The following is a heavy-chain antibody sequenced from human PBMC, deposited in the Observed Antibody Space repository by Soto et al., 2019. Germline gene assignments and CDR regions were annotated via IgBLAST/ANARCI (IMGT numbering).Heavy chain of an antibody. J-gene: IGHJ4*02. D-gene: IGHD6-13*01. CDR3: ARDWIAAAGTIDYYFDY. CDR2: IIPIFGTA. Sequence: QVQLVHSGAEVKNPGASVKVSCKASGGTLSSYAISWVRQAPGQGLEWMGGIIPIFGTANYSQKFQGRVTITADESTSTAYMELSSLRSEDTAVYYCARDWIAAAGTIDYYFDYWCQGTLVTVSS. V-gene: IGHV1-69*01. CDR1: GGTLSSYA.